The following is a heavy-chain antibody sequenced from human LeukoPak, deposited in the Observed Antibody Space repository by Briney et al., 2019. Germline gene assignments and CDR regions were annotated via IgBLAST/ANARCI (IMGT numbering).Heavy chain of an antibody. V-gene: IGHV4-59*01. J-gene: IGHJ4*02. D-gene: IGHD2-15*01. CDR2: IYYSGST. CDR1: GGSISSYY. Sequence: PSQTLSLTCTVSGGSISSYYWSWIRQPPGKGLECIGYIYYSGSTNHNPSLKSRVTISADMSKNQLSLKLSSVTAADTAVYYCARSPPYCGGGSCYDYWGQGTLVTVSS. CDR3: ARSPPYCGGGSCYDY.